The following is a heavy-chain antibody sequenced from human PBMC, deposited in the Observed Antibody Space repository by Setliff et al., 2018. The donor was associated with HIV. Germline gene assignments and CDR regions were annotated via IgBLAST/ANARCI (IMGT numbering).Heavy chain of an antibody. J-gene: IGHJ4*02. V-gene: IGHV3-23*01. CDR3: AKKSSGYYYAFVDY. Sequence: TFSSYAMSWVRQAPGKGLEWVSAISGSGGSTYYADSVKGRFTISRDNSKNTLYLQMNSLRAEDTAVYYCAKKSSGYYYAFVDYWGQGTLVTVSS. D-gene: IGHD3-22*01. CDR1: TFSSYA. CDR2: ISGSGGST.